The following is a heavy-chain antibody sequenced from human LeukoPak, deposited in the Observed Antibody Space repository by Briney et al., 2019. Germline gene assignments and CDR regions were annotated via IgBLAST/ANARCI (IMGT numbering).Heavy chain of an antibody. CDR1: GYTFTDYY. Sequence: ASVKISCKASGYTFTDYYMHWVQQAPGKGLEWMGRVDPEDGEAIYAEKFQGRVTITADTSTDTAYMELSSLRSEDTAVYYCATGLYCSSTSCLDYWGQGTLVTVSS. D-gene: IGHD2-2*01. J-gene: IGHJ4*02. CDR2: VDPEDGEA. V-gene: IGHV1-69-2*01. CDR3: ATGLYCSSTSCLDY.